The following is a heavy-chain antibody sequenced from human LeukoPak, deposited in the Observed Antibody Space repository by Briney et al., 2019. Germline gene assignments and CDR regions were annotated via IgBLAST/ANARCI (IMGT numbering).Heavy chain of an antibody. J-gene: IGHJ4*02. Sequence: ASVKVSCKTSGYTFTSYAIHWVRQAPGQRIEWMGWINAGTGNGKNSPDFQGRITITRDTSASTAYMELTSLRSDDTAMYYCARFGELYFHLDYWGQGSLVSVSS. V-gene: IGHV1-3*01. D-gene: IGHD3-10*01. CDR3: ARFGELYFHLDY. CDR1: GYTFTSYA. CDR2: INAGTGNG.